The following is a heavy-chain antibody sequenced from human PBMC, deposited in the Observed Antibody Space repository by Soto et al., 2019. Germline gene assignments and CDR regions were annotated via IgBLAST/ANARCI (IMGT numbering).Heavy chain of an antibody. CDR3: ARDSGSPYVWGSYRLPTNDY. V-gene: IGHV3-7*03. J-gene: IGHJ4*02. D-gene: IGHD3-16*02. Sequence: GGSLRLSCAVSGFTFSSYWMSWVRQAPWKGLEWVANIKQDGSEKYYVDSVKGRFTISRDNAKNSLYLQMNSLRAEDTAVYYCARDSGSPYVWGSYRLPTNDYWGQGTLVTVSS. CDR2: IKQDGSEK. CDR1: GFTFSSYW.